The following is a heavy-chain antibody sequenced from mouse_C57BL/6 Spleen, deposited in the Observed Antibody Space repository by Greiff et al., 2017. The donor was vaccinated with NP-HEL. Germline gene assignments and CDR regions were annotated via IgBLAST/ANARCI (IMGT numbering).Heavy chain of an antibody. Sequence: VKLQESGGGLVQPGGSMKLSCVASGFTFSNYWMNWVRQSPEKGLEWVAQIRLKSDNYATHYAESVKGRFTISRDDSKSSVYLQMNNLRAEDTGIYYCTGITTVVRYFDVWGTGTTVTVSS. D-gene: IGHD1-1*01. CDR2: IRLKSDNYAT. CDR3: TGITTVVRYFDV. V-gene: IGHV6-3*01. CDR1: GFTFSNYW. J-gene: IGHJ1*03.